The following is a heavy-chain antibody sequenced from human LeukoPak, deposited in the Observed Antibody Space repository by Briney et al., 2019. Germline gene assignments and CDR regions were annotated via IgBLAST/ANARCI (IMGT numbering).Heavy chain of an antibody. CDR3: ARGTYYYDNSGHYDRYFDS. CDR1: GGSISAYY. Sequence: SETLSLTCTVSGGSISAYYWSWIRQPPGKGLEWIGYIYHSGSTYHNPSLKSRVTISLDTSKKQFSLKLSSVTAADTAVYYCARGTYYYDNSGHYDRYFDSWGQGTLVTVSS. D-gene: IGHD3-22*01. V-gene: IGHV4-59*01. J-gene: IGHJ4*02. CDR2: IYHSGST.